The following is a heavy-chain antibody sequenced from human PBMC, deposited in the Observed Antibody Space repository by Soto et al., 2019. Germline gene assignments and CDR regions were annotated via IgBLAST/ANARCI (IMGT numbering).Heavy chain of an antibody. J-gene: IGHJ6*02. V-gene: IGHV4-34*01. Sequence: SETLSLTCAVYGGSFSGYYWSWIRQPPGKGLEWIGEINHSGSTNYNPSLKSRVTISVDTSKNQFSLKLSSVTAADTAVYYCARGADYYGSGSYSEGGYYYGMDVWGQGTTVTVSS. CDR1: GGSFSGYY. CDR3: ARGADYYGSGSYSEGGYYYGMDV. CDR2: INHSGST. D-gene: IGHD3-10*01.